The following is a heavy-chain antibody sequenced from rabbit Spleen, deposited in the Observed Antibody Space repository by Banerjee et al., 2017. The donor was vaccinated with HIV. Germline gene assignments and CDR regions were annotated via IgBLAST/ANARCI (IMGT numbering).Heavy chain of an antibody. CDR1: GFSFSSSYY. D-gene: IGHD6-1*01. CDR3: VREAGYGGYGDGNL. Sequence: QSLEESGGGLVKPEGSLTLTCTASGFSFSSSYYMCWVRQAPGKGLEWIACIYAGSSGTTYYASWTKGRFTISKTSSTTVTLQLNSLTAADTATYFCVREAGYGGYGDGNLWGQGTLVTVS. J-gene: IGHJ4*01. CDR2: IYAGSSGTT. V-gene: IGHV1S40*01.